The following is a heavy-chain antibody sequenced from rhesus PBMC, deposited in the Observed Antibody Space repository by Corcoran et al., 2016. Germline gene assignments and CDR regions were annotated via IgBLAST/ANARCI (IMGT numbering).Heavy chain of an antibody. CDR1: GGSISSSY. CDR3: ASDRPSGSWAWGY. D-gene: IGHD6-25*01. J-gene: IGHJ4*01. Sequence: QLQLQESGPGLVKPSETLSVTCAVSGGSISSSYWSWIRQAPGKGLEWIGYIYGSGNSTNYNPSLKSRVTLSVDTSQNQLSRKLSSVTAADTAVYYCASDRPSGSWAWGYWGQGVLVTVSS. CDR2: IYGSGNST. V-gene: IGHV4-169*02.